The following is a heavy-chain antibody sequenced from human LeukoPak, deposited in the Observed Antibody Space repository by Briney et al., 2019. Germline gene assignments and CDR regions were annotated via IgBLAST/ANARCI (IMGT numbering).Heavy chain of an antibody. CDR1: GGTFSSYA. CDR2: IIPIFGTA. V-gene: IGHV1-69*05. Sequence: GASVKVSCKASGGTFSSYAISWVRQAPGQGLEWMGGIIPIFGTANYAQKFQGRVTMTTDTSTSTAYMELRSLRSDDTAVYYCARAHSSSWSIPFYYYYYYMDVWGKGTTVTVSS. J-gene: IGHJ6*03. CDR3: ARAHSSSWSIPFYYYYYYMDV. D-gene: IGHD6-13*01.